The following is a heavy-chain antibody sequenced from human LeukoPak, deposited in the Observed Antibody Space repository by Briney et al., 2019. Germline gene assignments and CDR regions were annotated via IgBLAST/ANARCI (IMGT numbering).Heavy chain of an antibody. V-gene: IGHV3-21*01. D-gene: IGHD2-2*01. Sequence: GGSLRLSCAASGSTFSSYSMNWVRQAPGKGLEWVSSISSSSSYIYYADSVKGRFTISRDNAKNSLYLQMNSLRAEDTAVYYCARVEGYCSSTSCPANYWGQGTLVTVSS. CDR1: GSTFSSYS. CDR2: ISSSSSYI. CDR3: ARVEGYCSSTSCPANY. J-gene: IGHJ4*02.